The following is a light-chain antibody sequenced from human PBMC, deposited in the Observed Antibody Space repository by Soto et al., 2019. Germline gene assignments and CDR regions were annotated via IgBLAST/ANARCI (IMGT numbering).Light chain of an antibody. CDR2: EVN. CDR3: QAYDYSLTASV. CDR1: SRDVGAYEH. V-gene: IGLV2-8*01. Sequence: QSALTQPPYASGTPGQSVTISCTGSSRDVGAYEHVAWYEQHPGKAPKLIIYEVNKRPSGVPNRFSGSKSGNTASLIVSGLQAEDEADYYCQAYDYSLTASVFGGGTKLTVL. J-gene: IGLJ3*02.